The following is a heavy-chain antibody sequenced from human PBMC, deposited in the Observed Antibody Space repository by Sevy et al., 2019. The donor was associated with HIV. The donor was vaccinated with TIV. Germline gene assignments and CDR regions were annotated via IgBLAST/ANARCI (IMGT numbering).Heavy chain of an antibody. CDR1: GDSISTYY. V-gene: IGHV4-4*07. J-gene: IGHJ5*02. Sequence: SETLSLTCIVSGDSISTYYWSWIRQSAGRGLEWIGRIQTSGHTNYNPSLKSRVTMSVDTSKNQFSLKLSSVTAADTAVYYCARGLGRGGSGSYFDPWGRGTLVTVSS. CDR3: ARGLGRGGSGSYFDP. CDR2: IQTSGHT. D-gene: IGHD3-10*01.